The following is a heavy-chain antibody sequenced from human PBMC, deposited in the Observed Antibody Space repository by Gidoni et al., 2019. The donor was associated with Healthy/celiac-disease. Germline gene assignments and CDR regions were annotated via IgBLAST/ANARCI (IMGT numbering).Heavy chain of an antibody. CDR1: GYTFTSDC. CDR2: ISAYNGNT. V-gene: IGHV1-18*01. D-gene: IGHD6-19*01. Sequence: QVQLMQSGAEVKKPGASVKVSCKASGYTFTSDCISWVRQAPGQGLEWMLWISAYNGNTNYAQQLQGRVTMTPDTSTSTAYMELRGLRSDDTAVYYCARDSSGWYLGDYWGQGTLVTVSS. J-gene: IGHJ4*02. CDR3: ARDSSGWYLGDY.